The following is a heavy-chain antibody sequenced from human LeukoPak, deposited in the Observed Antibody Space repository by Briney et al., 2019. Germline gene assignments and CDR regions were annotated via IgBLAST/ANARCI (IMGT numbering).Heavy chain of an antibody. Sequence: GGSLRLSCAASGFTFSSYAMHWVRQAPGKGLEWVAVISYDGSNKYYADSVKGRFTISRDNSKNTLYLQMNSLRGEDTAVYYCARPAEQWLVEYAFDIWGQGTMVTVSS. J-gene: IGHJ3*02. V-gene: IGHV3-30-3*01. CDR2: ISYDGSNK. CDR1: GFTFSSYA. D-gene: IGHD6-19*01. CDR3: ARPAEQWLVEYAFDI.